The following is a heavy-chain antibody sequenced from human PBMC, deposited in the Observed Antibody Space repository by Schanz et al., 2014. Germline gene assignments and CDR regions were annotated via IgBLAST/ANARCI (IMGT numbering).Heavy chain of an antibody. V-gene: IGHV3-66*01. D-gene: IGHD3-3*01. J-gene: IGHJ4*02. CDR3: VRDSFFAFDY. Sequence: EVQLVESGGGLVQPGGSLRLSCAASGFTFSGYSMNWVRQAPGRGLEWVSIIFTDGRTYYADSVKGRFTISRDSSKSTLYVEMNSLRVEDTAVYYCVRDSFFAFDYWGQGTLVTVSS. CDR2: IFTDGRT. CDR1: GFTFSGYS.